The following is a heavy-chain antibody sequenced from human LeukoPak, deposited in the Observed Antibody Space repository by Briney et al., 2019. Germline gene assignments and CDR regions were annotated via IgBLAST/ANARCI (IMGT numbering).Heavy chain of an antibody. J-gene: IGHJ3*02. Sequence: PGGSLRLSCAASGFTFSRYTMHWVRQAPGKGLEWVAVISYDGSKEYYADSVKGRFTISRDNSKNTLYFEMTSVRGEDSAVYYCASGALFGELLGAFDIWGQGTMVTVSS. V-gene: IGHV3-30*14. CDR3: ASGALFGELLGAFDI. CDR2: ISYDGSKE. D-gene: IGHD3-10*02. CDR1: GFTFSRYT.